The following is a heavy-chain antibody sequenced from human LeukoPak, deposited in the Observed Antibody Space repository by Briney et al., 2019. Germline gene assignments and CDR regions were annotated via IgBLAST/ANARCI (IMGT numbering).Heavy chain of an antibody. J-gene: IGHJ4*02. D-gene: IGHD2-8*01. CDR2: ISYHARDQ. CDR1: GFTFSDHA. CDR3: AAQPCINGICYLDS. V-gene: IGHV3-30*04. Sequence: QTGGSLRLSCTASGFTFSDHAMHWVRQAPGKGLEWVTAISYHARDQFYADSVKGRFTVSRDNSRNTLYLQMNSLRAEDSAVYYCAAQPCINGICYLDSWGQGTLVTVSS.